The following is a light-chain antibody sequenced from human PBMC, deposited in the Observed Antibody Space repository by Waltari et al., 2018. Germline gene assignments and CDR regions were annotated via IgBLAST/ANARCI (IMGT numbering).Light chain of an antibody. CDR1: QSVRGS. V-gene: IGKV3-20*01. J-gene: IGKJ1*01. CDR3: QHYVRLPAT. CDR2: GAS. Sequence: EIVLTQSPGTLSLSPGERATLSCRASQSVRGSLAWYQQKAGQAPRLLIYGASSRATGIPDRFSDSGSGTDFSLTISRLEPEDFAVYYCQHYVRLPATFGQGTKVEIK.